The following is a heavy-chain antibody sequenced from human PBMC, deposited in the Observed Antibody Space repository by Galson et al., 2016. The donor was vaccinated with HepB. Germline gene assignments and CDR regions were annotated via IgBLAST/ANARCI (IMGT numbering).Heavy chain of an antibody. J-gene: IGHJ4*02. D-gene: IGHD3-10*01. Sequence: SLILSCAASRFTFSNCGMHWVRQAPRRGLEWVAVIWYDGSKKYYADSVKGRFTISRDNSKNTLSLQLNSLRAEDTAVYYCAKGRPDYYGLGSYAPLDYWGQGTLVTVSS. V-gene: IGHV3-33*06. CDR2: IWYDGSKK. CDR3: AKGRPDYYGLGSYAPLDY. CDR1: RFTFSNCG.